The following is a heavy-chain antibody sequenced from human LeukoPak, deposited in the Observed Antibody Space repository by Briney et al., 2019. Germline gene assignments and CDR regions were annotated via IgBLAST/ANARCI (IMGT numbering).Heavy chain of an antibody. J-gene: IGHJ6*04. Sequence: GGSLRLSCAASGFTVSNNYMTWVRQAPGKGLEWVSLIYSGGTTYYADSVKGRFTISRDNSKNTLYLQMNSLRAEDTAVYYCAELGITMIGGVWGKGTTVTISS. CDR2: IYSGGTT. CDR3: AELGITMIGGV. D-gene: IGHD3-10*02. V-gene: IGHV3-66*01. CDR1: GFTVSNNY.